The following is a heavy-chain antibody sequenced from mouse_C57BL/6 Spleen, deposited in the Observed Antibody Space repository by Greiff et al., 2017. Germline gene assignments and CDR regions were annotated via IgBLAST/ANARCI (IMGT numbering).Heavy chain of an antibody. CDR3: VRGLDWDHDFDY. V-gene: IGHV10-1*01. Sequence: EVQLVESGGGLVQPKGSLKLSCAASGFSFNTYAMNWVRQAPGKGLEWVARIRSKSNNYATYYADTVKARFTISRYDSESILYRQMNILKTEDTAMYYCVRGLDWDHDFDYWGQGTTLTVSS. CDR1: GFSFNTYA. D-gene: IGHD4-1*01. CDR2: IRSKSNNYAT. J-gene: IGHJ2*01.